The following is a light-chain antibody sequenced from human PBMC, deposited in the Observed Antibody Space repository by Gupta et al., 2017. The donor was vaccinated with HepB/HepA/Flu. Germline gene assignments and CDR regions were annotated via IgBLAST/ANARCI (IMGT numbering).Light chain of an antibody. CDR1: SSDVGGYNY. CDR2: DVS. V-gene: IGLV2-11*01. J-gene: IGLJ2*01. CDR3: CSYAGSYTFVV. Sequence: APRQAHSESQSHSVSVLIPCTGTSSDVGGYNYVCWYQQHPGKAPKLMNYDVSKRPSGVPDRFSGSKSGNTASLTISGLQAEDEADYYCCSYAGSYTFVVFGGGTKLTVL.